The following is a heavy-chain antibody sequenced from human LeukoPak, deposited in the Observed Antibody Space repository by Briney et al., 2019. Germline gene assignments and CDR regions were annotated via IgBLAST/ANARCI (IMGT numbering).Heavy chain of an antibody. CDR1: GGSMTSYF. CDR3: ARANPIWNPPHY. D-gene: IGHD1-1*01. Sequence: SETLSLTCTVSGGSMTSYFWSWIRQPPGKGLEWIGYVYHSGSTSYNPSLKSRVSISEDTSKNQFSLKLSSVTAADTAVYYCARANPIWNPPHYGGQGTLVTVSS. CDR2: VYHSGST. J-gene: IGHJ4*02. V-gene: IGHV4-59*08.